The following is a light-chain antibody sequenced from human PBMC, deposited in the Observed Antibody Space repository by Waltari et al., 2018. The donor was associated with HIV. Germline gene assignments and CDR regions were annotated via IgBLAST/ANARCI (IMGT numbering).Light chain of an antibody. Sequence: ELSQPASVSVSPGQTATVTCPGDNLGNRFVCWYRQKSCPSPELIIYQDSRRPSGISARVSGATSGSKATLTIRETQSIDEGDYDCQAWDSNNYVFGSGTRVTVL. J-gene: IGLJ1*01. CDR3: QAWDSNNYV. CDR1: NLGNRF. V-gene: IGLV3-1*01. CDR2: QDS.